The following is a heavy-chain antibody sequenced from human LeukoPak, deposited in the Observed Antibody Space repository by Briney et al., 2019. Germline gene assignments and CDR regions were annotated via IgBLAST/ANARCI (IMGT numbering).Heavy chain of an antibody. CDR2: IYYSGST. CDR1: GFSISSYY. Sequence: SETLSLTCTVSGFSISSYYWSWIRQPPGKGLEWVGYIYYSGSTNYNPSLKSRVTISVDTSKNQFSLKLSSVTAADTAVYYCARVGAGYSYGNFDYWGQGTLVTVSS. V-gene: IGHV4-59*01. D-gene: IGHD5-18*01. J-gene: IGHJ4*02. CDR3: ARVGAGYSYGNFDY.